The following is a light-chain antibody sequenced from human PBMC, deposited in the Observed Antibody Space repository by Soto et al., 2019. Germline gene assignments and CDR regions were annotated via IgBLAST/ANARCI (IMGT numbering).Light chain of an antibody. V-gene: IGKV3-11*01. CDR2: DAS. Sequence: EVVLTQSPAILSLSPGERATLSCRASQSVKGSLAWYQQKPGQPPRLLIYDASHRAAGIPARFSGSGSGTDFTLTISSLEPEDVAVYFCQQRSNWPPVTFGGGTKV. J-gene: IGKJ4*01. CDR1: QSVKGS. CDR3: QQRSNWPPVT.